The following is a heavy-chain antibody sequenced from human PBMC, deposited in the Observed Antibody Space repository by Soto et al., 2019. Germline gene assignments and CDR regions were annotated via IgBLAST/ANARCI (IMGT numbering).Heavy chain of an antibody. CDR3: VKDSESSGYLTHLDY. V-gene: IGHV3-9*01. Sequence: GGSLRLSCVASGFTFDDYAIHWVRQTPGKGLEWVSGLTWNGEVLGYAGSVKGRFTISRDNAKNSLYLEMNSLRPEDTALYYCVKDSESSGYLTHLDYWGQGTLVTVSS. CDR2: LTWNGEVL. J-gene: IGHJ4*02. CDR1: GFTFDDYA. D-gene: IGHD3-22*01.